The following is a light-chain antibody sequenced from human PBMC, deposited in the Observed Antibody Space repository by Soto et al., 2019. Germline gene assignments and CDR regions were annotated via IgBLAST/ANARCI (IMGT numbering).Light chain of an antibody. Sequence: DIQITQXPSTLSXXXXXXVXXXFRASQSVSSWLAWYQQKPGKAPKLLIYKASTLQSGVPSRFSGSGSGTDLTLTISSLLPDDFATYYCQQYKSYPLTFGGGTKVDIK. V-gene: IGKV1-5*03. CDR1: QSVSSW. CDR2: KAS. CDR3: QQYKSYPLT. J-gene: IGKJ4*01.